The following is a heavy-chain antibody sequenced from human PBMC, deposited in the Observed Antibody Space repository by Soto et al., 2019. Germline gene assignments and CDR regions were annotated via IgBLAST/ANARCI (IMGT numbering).Heavy chain of an antibody. CDR1: GGSISSYY. CDR3: ASLPYDILTGYSRRYYYYMDV. J-gene: IGHJ6*03. V-gene: IGHV4-59*08. Sequence: SETLSLTCTVSGGSISSYYWSWTRQPPGKGLEWIGYIYYSGSTNYNPSLKSRVTISVDTSKNQFSLKLSSVTAADTAVYYCASLPYDILTGYSRRYYYYMDVWGKGTTVTVSS. CDR2: IYYSGST. D-gene: IGHD3-9*01.